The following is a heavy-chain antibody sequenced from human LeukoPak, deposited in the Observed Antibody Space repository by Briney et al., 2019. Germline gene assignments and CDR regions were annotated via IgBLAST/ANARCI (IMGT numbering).Heavy chain of an antibody. J-gene: IGHJ6*03. CDR1: GGTFSSYA. V-gene: IGHV1-69*06. Sequence: SVKVSCKASGGTFSSYAISWVRQAPGQGLEWMGGIIPIFGTANYAQKFQGRVTITADKSTSTAYMELSSLRSEDTAVYYCATPSDYYDSSGYYYYYYYMDVWGKGTTVTVSS. D-gene: IGHD3-22*01. CDR3: ATPSDYYDSSGYYYYYYYMDV. CDR2: IIPIFGTA.